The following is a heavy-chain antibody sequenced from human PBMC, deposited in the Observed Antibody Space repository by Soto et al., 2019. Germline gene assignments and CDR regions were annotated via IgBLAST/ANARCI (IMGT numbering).Heavy chain of an antibody. CDR3: AKGVAVAGTFVY. CDR2: ISGNGGTT. Sequence: EVQLLESGGGLVQPGGSLRLSCAASGFTFSSYAMSWVRQAPGRGLEWVSAISGNGGTTYYADSVRGRFTISRDSSKNTLDLQMTSLRAEDTAVYYCAKGVAVAGTFVYWGQGTLVTVSS. J-gene: IGHJ4*02. V-gene: IGHV3-23*01. CDR1: GFTFSSYA. D-gene: IGHD6-19*01.